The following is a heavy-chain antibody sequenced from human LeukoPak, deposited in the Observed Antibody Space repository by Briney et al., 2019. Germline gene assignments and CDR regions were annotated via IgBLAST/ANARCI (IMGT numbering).Heavy chain of an antibody. CDR3: ARVLGGYHYYGMDV. CDR1: GGSISSYY. CDR2: IFYSGST. D-gene: IGHD2-15*01. Sequence: SETLSLTCTVSGGSISSYYWSWTRQPPGKGLEWIGGIFYSGSTNYNPSLKSRVTISVDTSKNQFSLKLSSVTAADTALYYCARVLGGYHYYGMDVWGQGTTVTVSS. V-gene: IGHV4-59*01. J-gene: IGHJ6*02.